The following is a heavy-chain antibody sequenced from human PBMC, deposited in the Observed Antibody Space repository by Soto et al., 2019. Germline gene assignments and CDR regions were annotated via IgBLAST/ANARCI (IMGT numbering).Heavy chain of an antibody. J-gene: IGHJ4*02. Sequence: SETLSLTCTVSGGSISSGGYYWSWIRQHPGKGLEWIGYIYYSGSTYYNPSLKSRVTISVDTSKNQFSLKLSSVTAADTAVYYCARDDGGSSTPFDSWGQGTVVTVSS. V-gene: IGHV4-31*03. CDR1: GGSISSGGYY. CDR2: IYYSGST. CDR3: ARDDGGSSTPFDS. D-gene: IGHD6-6*01.